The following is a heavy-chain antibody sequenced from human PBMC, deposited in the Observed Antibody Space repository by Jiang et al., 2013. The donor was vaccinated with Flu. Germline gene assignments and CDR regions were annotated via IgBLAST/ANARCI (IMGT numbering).Heavy chain of an antibody. CDR1: GFTFSSYA. CDR3: AKDRSPREQPRGVFDY. D-gene: IGHD1-26*01. V-gene: IGHV3-23*01. J-gene: IGHJ4*02. CDR2: ISGSGGST. Sequence: QLLESGGTLVQPGGSLRLSCAASGFTFSSYAMSWVRQAPGKGLEWVSAISGSGGSTYYADSVKGRFTISRDNSKNTLYLQMNSLRAEDTAVYYCAKDRSPREQPRGVFDYWGQGTLVTVSS.